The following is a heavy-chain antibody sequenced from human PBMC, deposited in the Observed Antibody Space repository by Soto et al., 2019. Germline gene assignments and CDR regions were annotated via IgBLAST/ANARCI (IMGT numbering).Heavy chain of an antibody. V-gene: IGHV1-46*04. Sequence: ASVKVSCKASGYTFTNYYLHWVRQAPGQGLEWVGIINPSARSASYSQKLRGRLTMDRDTYTNKVYMELSRLTSEDTAAYYCARDNYAANGALDNWGMGTLLTVSS. CDR2: INPSARSA. CDR1: GYTFTNYY. J-gene: IGHJ4*02. D-gene: IGHD1-7*01. CDR3: ARDNYAANGALDN.